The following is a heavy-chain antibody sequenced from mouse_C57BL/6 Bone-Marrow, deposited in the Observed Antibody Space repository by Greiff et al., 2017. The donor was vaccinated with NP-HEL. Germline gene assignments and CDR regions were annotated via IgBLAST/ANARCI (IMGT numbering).Heavy chain of an antibody. CDR3: ARVLGSAWFAY. Sequence: QVQLQQPGAELVKPGASVKLSCKASGYTFTSYWMHWVKQRPGQGLEWIGMIHPNSGSTNYNEKFKSKATLTVDKSSSTAYMQLSSLTSEDSAVYYCARVLGSAWFAYWGQGTLFTVSA. CDR2: IHPNSGST. J-gene: IGHJ3*01. D-gene: IGHD4-1*01. V-gene: IGHV1-64*01. CDR1: GYTFTSYW.